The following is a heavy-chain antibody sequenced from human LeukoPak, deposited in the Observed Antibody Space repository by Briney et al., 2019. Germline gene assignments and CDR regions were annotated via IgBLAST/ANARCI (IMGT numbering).Heavy chain of an antibody. Sequence: GASLRLSCAASGFTFSNYAMSWVRQAPGKGLEWVSAVSGRDTSTYYTDSVKGRFTISRDNSRNTLYLQMNSLSAEDTAIYYCAKWGDYDVLTGYYDSDYWGQGTLVTVSS. V-gene: IGHV3-23*01. CDR1: GFTFSNYA. CDR3: AKWGDYDVLTGYYDSDY. CDR2: VSGRDTST. D-gene: IGHD3-9*01. J-gene: IGHJ4*02.